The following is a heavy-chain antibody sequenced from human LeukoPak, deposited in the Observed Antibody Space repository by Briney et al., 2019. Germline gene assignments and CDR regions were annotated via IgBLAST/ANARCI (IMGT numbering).Heavy chain of an antibody. J-gene: IGHJ4*02. CDR3: AKKGVYRVTTSASVDY. CDR1: GFTFSSYA. V-gene: IGHV3-23*01. CDR2: ISGSGGST. D-gene: IGHD4-11*01. Sequence: GGSLRLSCAASGFTFSSYAMSWVRQAPGKGLEWVSAISGSGGSTYYADSVKGRFTISRDNSKNTLYLQMSSLRAEDAAVYYCAKKGVYRVTTSASVDYWGQGTLVTVSS.